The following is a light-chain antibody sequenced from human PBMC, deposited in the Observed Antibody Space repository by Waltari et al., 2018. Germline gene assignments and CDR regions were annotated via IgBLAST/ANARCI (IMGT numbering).Light chain of an antibody. CDR2: RND. CDR3: ASWDDSLNGHWV. J-gene: IGLJ3*02. CDR1: SYNLGNHV. V-gene: IGLV1-44*01. Sequence: QSVLTQPPSASGTPGQRVTISCSGTSYNLGNHVVNWYQQVPGTAPKLLIYRNDLRPSGVPDRFSASKSGTSASLAISGLQSEDEAEYYCASWDDSLNGHWVFGGGTKVTVL.